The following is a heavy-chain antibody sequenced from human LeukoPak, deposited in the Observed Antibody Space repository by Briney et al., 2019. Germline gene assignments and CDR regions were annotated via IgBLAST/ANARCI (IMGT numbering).Heavy chain of an antibody. Sequence: GGSLRLSCAASGFTFSSCAMSWVRQAPGKGLEWVSAISGSGGSTSYADSVKGRFAIFRDNSKNTLYLQMNSLRTEDTAVYYCVRVSGFCTNGVCPSFDPWGQGTLVTVSS. D-gene: IGHD2-8*01. CDR3: VRVSGFCTNGVCPSFDP. V-gene: IGHV3-23*01. CDR2: ISGSGGST. CDR1: GFTFSSCA. J-gene: IGHJ5*02.